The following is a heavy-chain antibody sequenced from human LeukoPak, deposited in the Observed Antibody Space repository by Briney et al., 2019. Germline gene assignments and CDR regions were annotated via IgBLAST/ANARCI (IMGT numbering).Heavy chain of an antibody. CDR1: GFTFSSYA. CDR3: ARDSQGSDY. V-gene: IGHV3-23*01. CDR2: ISPSGDIT. J-gene: IGHJ4*02. Sequence: GGSLRLSCAASGFTFSSYAMNWVRQAPGKGLEWVSGISPSGDITYYADSVKGRFTISRDNSKNTLYLQMNSLRAEDTAVYYCARDSQGSDYWGQGTLVTVSS.